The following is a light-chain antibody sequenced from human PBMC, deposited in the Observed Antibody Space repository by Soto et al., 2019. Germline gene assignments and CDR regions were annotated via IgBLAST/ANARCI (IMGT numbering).Light chain of an antibody. CDR3: QQRSSWPGT. CDR1: QSVGTN. J-gene: IGKJ3*01. Sequence: EIVLTQSPATLSLSPGERAILSCRASQSVGTNLAWYQQKPGQAPRLLIYDASNRATGIPARFGGSGSGTDFTLTISSLEPEDFAVYYCQQRSSWPGTFGHGTKVDIK. V-gene: IGKV3-11*01. CDR2: DAS.